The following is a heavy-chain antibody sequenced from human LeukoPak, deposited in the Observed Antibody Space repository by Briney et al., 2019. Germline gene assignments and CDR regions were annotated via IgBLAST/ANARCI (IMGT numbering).Heavy chain of an antibody. J-gene: IGHJ6*02. CDR2: IIPIFGTA. D-gene: IGHD5-18*01. CDR3: ARDRGYSYGDYYYYYGMDV. Sequence: SVKVSCKASGGTFSSYAISWVRQAPGQGLEWMGGIIPIFGTANYAQKFQGRVTITADESTSTAYMELSSLRSEDTAVYYRARDRGYSYGDYYYYYGMDVWGQGTTVTVSS. V-gene: IGHV1-69*13. CDR1: GGTFSSYA.